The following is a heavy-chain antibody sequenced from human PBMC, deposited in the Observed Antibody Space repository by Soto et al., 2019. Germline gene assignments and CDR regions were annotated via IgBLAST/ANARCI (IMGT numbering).Heavy chain of an antibody. CDR2: INEAGSDK. V-gene: IGHV3-7*01. CDR1: GFKFDSYW. Sequence: EVQVAESGGGLVQPGGSLRLSCAVSGFKFDSYWMSWVRQAPGKGLEWVASINEAGSDKYYVDSVKGRFTFSRDNAKNSVSLQMSSLRAEDTAVYHCARGPSNFRYWGQGVLVTVSS. CDR3: ARGPSNFRY. J-gene: IGHJ4*02.